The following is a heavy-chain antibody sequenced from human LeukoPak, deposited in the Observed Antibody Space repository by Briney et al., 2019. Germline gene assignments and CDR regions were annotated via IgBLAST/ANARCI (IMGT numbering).Heavy chain of an antibody. V-gene: IGHV3-21*01. D-gene: IGHD2-2*01. J-gene: IGHJ5*02. CDR3: ARDAHCSSTSCYSNFDP. CDR1: GFTFSSYS. CDR2: ISSSSSYI. Sequence: GSLRLSCAASGFTFSSYSMNWVRQAPGKGLEWVSSISSSSSYIYYADSVKGRFTISRDNAKNSLYLQMNSLRAEDTAVYYCARDAHCSSTSCYSNFDPWGQGTLVTVSS.